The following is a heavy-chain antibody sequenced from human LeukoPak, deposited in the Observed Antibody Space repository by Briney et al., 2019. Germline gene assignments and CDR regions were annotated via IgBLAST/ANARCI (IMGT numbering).Heavy chain of an antibody. D-gene: IGHD3-22*01. CDR3: ARDLSDYYDSSGYFIN. Sequence: ASVKVSCKASGYTFTSYYMHWVRQAPGQGLEWMGIINPSGGSTSYAQKFQGRVTMTRDTSTSTVYMELSSLRSEDTAVYYCARDLSDYYDSSGYFINWGQGTLVTVSS. J-gene: IGHJ4*02. V-gene: IGHV1-46*01. CDR2: INPSGGST. CDR1: GYTFTSYY.